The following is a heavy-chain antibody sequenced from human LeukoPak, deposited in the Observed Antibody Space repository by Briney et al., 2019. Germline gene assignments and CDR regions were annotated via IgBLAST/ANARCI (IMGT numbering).Heavy chain of an antibody. D-gene: IGHD5-12*01. CDR3: ARFASIDYFDY. V-gene: IGHV3-48*03. CDR2: ISSSGSTI. Sequence: GGSLRLSCAASGFTFSSYEMNWVRQAPGKGLEWVSYISSSGSTIYYADSVKGRFTISRDNAKNSLYLQMNSLRAEDTAVYYCARFASIDYFDYWGQGTLVTVSS. CDR1: GFTFSSYE. J-gene: IGHJ4*02.